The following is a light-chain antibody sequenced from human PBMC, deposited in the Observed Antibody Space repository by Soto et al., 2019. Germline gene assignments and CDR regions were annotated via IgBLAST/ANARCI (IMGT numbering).Light chain of an antibody. CDR1: SSNIGAGYN. CDR2: GNN. J-gene: IGLJ2*01. Sequence: QSVLTQPPSVSGAPGQRVTISCTGSSSNIGAGYNVHWYQQVPGTAPKLLISGNNNRPSGVPDRFSGSKSGTSASLAITGLQAEDEADYYCQSYDSSLSVVVFGGGTQLTVL. V-gene: IGLV1-40*01. CDR3: QSYDSSLSVVV.